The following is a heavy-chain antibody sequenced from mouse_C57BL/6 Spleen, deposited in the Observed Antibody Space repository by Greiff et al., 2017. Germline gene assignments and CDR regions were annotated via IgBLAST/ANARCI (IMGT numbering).Heavy chain of an antibody. Sequence: VQLQQPGAELVKPGASVKLSCKASGYTFTSYWMQWVKQRPGQGLEWIGELDPSDSYTNYNPKFKGKATLTVDTSSSTAYMQLSSLTSEDSAVYYWARTSTMMVTTKDFDYWGQGTTLTVSS. CDR2: LDPSDSYT. CDR1: GYTFTSYW. J-gene: IGHJ2*01. D-gene: IGHD2-3*01. V-gene: IGHV1-50*01. CDR3: ARTSTMMVTTKDFDY.